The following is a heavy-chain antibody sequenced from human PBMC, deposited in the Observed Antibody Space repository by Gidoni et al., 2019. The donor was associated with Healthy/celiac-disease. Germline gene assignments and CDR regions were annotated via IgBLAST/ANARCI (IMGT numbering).Heavy chain of an antibody. J-gene: IGHJ3*02. D-gene: IGHD2-15*01. Sequence: QVQLQESGPGLVKPSETLPRTCTLSGGSMRSSYWSWIRQPPGKGLEWSGYIYYSGSTNYNPSLKSRVTISVDTSKNQFSLKLSSVTAADTAVYYCARGYCSGGSCYYDAFDIWGQGTMVTVSS. CDR3: ARGYCSGGSCYYDAFDI. V-gene: IGHV4-59*01. CDR2: IYYSGST. CDR1: GGSMRSSY.